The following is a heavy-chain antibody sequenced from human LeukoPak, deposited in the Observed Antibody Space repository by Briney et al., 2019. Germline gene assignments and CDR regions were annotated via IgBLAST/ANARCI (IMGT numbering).Heavy chain of an antibody. D-gene: IGHD4-17*01. CDR1: GFTFSSYS. V-gene: IGHV3-48*01. CDR3: ASYEPPGYGDYENWFDP. Sequence: GESLRLSCAASGFTFSSYSMNWVRQVPGKGLEWVLYISGSGSTIYYADSVKGRFTISRDNAKNSLYLQMNSLRAEDTAVHYCASYEPPGYGDYENWFDPWGQGTLVTVSS. CDR2: ISGSGSTI. J-gene: IGHJ5*02.